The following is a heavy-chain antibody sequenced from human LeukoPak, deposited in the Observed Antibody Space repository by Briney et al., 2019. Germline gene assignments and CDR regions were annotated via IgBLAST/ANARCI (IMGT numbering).Heavy chain of an antibody. V-gene: IGHV3-23*01. CDR2: ISGSGGST. J-gene: IGHJ4*02. CDR3: AKDLRLRYFDWLLPFDY. Sequence: GGSLRLSCAASGFTFSSYAMSWVRQAPGKGLEWVSAISGSGGSTYYADSVKSRFTISRDNSKNTLYLQMNSLRAEDTAVYYCAKDLRLRYFDWLLPFDYWGQGTLVTVSS. CDR1: GFTFSSYA. D-gene: IGHD3-9*01.